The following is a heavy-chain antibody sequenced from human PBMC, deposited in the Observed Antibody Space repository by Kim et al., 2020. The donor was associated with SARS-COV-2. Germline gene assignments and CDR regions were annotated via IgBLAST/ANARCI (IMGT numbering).Heavy chain of an antibody. CDR1: GFTFSSSA. Sequence: GGSLRLSCAASGFTFSSSALSWVRQPPGKGLEWVASLDGDNDDTFYADSVKGRFTISRDTSRNTLYLQMNSLRAEDTAVYYCTKITWQHLRDCWGQGTLVTISS. V-gene: IGHV3-23*01. CDR3: TKITWQHLRDC. CDR2: LDGDNDDT. J-gene: IGHJ4*02. D-gene: IGHD1-20*01.